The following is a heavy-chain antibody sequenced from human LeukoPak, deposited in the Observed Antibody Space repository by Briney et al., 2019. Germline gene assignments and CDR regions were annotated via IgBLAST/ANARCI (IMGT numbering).Heavy chain of an antibody. Sequence: ETLSLTCTVSGGSISSYYWSWIRQPARKGLEWIGRIYTSGSTNYNPSLKSRVTMSVDTSKNQFSLKLSSVTAADTAVYYCARDTEDQYSSSWPNWFDPWGQGTLVTVSS. V-gene: IGHV4-4*07. J-gene: IGHJ5*02. CDR3: ARDTEDQYSSSWPNWFDP. D-gene: IGHD6-13*01. CDR1: GGSISSYY. CDR2: IYTSGST.